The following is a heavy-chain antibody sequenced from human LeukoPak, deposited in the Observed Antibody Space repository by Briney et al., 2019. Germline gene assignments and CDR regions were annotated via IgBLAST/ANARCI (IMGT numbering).Heavy chain of an antibody. D-gene: IGHD2-15*01. V-gene: IGHV4-39*07. CDR2: IHYSGRP. J-gene: IGHJ4*02. CDR1: GGSINSSYYY. Sequence: SETLSLTCTVSGGSINSSYYYWGWIRQPPGKRLEWLGNIHYSGRPYYNPSLKSRVIISVDTSKNQFSLKLNSVTAADTAVYYCGRAAVKGRGGPFIAVVVTPPGFFDYWGQGTLVTVSS. CDR3: GRAAVKGRGGPFIAVVVTPPGFFDY.